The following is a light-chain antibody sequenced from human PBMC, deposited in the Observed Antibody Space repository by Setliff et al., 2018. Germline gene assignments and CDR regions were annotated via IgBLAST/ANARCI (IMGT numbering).Light chain of an antibody. CDR1: SSDVGGYNY. CDR3: SSYAGSTGNV. Sequence: QSALTQPRSVSGSPGQSVTISCTGTSSDVGGYNYVSWYQQHPGKAPKLMIYEVSKRPSGVPDRFSGSKSGNTASLTVSGLQAEDEADYYCSSYAGSTGNVFGTGTKVTVL. J-gene: IGLJ1*01. CDR2: EVS. V-gene: IGLV2-11*01.